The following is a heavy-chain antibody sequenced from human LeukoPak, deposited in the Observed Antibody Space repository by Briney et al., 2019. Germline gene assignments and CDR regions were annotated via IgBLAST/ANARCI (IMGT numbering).Heavy chain of an antibody. CDR1: GFTFSNSW. J-gene: IGHJ4*02. V-gene: IGHV3-7*01. D-gene: IGHD3-3*01. Sequence: GGSLRLSCAASGFTFSNSWMSWVRQAPGKGLEWVANIKQDVSEKYYVDSVKGRFTISRDNAKDSLYLQMNSLRAEDTAVYYCAGDFWSGYPLVYWGQGTLVTVSS. CDR3: AGDFWSGYPLVY. CDR2: IKQDVSEK.